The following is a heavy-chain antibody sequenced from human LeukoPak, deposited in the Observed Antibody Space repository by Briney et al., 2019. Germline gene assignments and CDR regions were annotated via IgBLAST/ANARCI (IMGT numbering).Heavy chain of an antibody. CDR1: GGSISSYY. Sequence: SETLSLTCTVSGGSISSYYWSWIRQPAGKGLEWIGRIHTSGSTNYNPSLKGRVTMSVDTSKNQFSLKLSSVTAADTAVYYCARGGDSSGWYYFDYWGQGTLVTVSS. V-gene: IGHV4-4*07. D-gene: IGHD6-19*01. CDR2: IHTSGST. CDR3: ARGGDSSGWYYFDY. J-gene: IGHJ4*02.